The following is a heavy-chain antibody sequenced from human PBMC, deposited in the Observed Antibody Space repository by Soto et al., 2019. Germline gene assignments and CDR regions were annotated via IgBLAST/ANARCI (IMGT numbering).Heavy chain of an antibody. Sequence: VQLVESGGGVVQPGRSLRLSCAASGFTFSDYAMHWVRQAPGKGLEWVAVVSHDGRNTHYADSVKGRFTISRDRSKNQFSLKLSSVTAADTAVYYCARWWMYAPRFDPWGQGTLVTVSS. J-gene: IGHJ5*02. CDR2: VSHDGRNT. V-gene: IGHV3-30*03. CDR1: GFTFSDYA. CDR3: ARWWMYAPRFDP. D-gene: IGHD2-8*01.